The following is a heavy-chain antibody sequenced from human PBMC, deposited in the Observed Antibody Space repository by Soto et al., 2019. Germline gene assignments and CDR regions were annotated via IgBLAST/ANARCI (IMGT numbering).Heavy chain of an antibody. J-gene: IGHJ6*02. Sequence: EVQLLESGGGLVQPGGSLRLSCAASRFTFSSYAMSWVRQAPGKGLEWVSGISGSGGSTDYADSVKGRFTISRDNSKNTLYLQMNSPRAEDTAAYYCAKAKYGDYDKGDYYGMDVWGQGTTVTVSS. CDR3: AKAKYGDYDKGDYYGMDV. D-gene: IGHD4-17*01. CDR1: RFTFSSYA. CDR2: ISGSGGST. V-gene: IGHV3-23*01.